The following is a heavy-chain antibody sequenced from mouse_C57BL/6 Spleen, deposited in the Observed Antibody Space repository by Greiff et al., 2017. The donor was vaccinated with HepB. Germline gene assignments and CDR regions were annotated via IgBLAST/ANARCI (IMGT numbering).Heavy chain of an antibody. CDR3: AREGTIDSFFDY. CDR2: INPNNGGT. D-gene: IGHD2-4*01. Sequence: EVQLQESGPELVKPGASVKMSCKASGYTFTDYNMHWVKQSHGKSLEWIGYINPNNGGTSYNQKFKGKATLTVNKSSSTAYMELRSLTSEDSAVYYCAREGTIDSFFDYWGQGTTLTVSS. V-gene: IGHV1-22*01. J-gene: IGHJ2*01. CDR1: GYTFTDYN.